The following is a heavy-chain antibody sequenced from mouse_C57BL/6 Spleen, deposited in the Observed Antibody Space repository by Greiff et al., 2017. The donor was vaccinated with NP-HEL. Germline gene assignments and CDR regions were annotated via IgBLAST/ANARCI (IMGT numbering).Heavy chain of an antibody. V-gene: IGHV3-6*01. J-gene: IGHJ2*01. CDR3: ARGEQVGNYFDY. CDR1: GYSITSGYY. Sequence: DVKLQESGPGLVKPSQSLSLTCSVTGYSITSGYYWNWIRQFPGNKLEWMGYISYDGSNNYNPSLKNRISITRDTSKNQFFLKLNSVTTEDTATYYCARGEQVGNYFDYWGQGTTLTVSS. CDR2: ISYDGSN. D-gene: IGHD4-1*01.